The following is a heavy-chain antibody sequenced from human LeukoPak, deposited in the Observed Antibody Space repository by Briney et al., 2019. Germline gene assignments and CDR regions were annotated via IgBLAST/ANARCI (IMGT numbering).Heavy chain of an antibody. CDR1: GFTVSSNY. J-gene: IGHJ4*02. CDR2: IYSGGST. D-gene: IGHD6-19*01. CDR3: ARAPEWLIFDY. Sequence: GGSLRLSCAASGFTVSSNYMSWVRQAPGKGLEWVSVIYSGGSTYYADSVKGRFTTSRHNSKNTLYLQMSSLRAEDTAVYYCARAPEWLIFDYWGQGTLVTVSS. V-gene: IGHV3-53*04.